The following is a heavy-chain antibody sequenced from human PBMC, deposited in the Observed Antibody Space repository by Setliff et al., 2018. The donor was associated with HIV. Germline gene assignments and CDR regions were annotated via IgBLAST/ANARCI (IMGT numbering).Heavy chain of an antibody. Sequence: ASVKVSCKASGYTFTGYYMHWVRQAPGQGLEWMGWINPNNGGTNYAQKFQGRVTMTRDTSTSTVYMELSSLRSEDTAVYYCARVRYCSGGSCYGGEYWFDPWGQGTLVTVS. D-gene: IGHD2-15*01. J-gene: IGHJ5*02. CDR3: ARVRYCSGGSCYGGEYWFDP. CDR2: INPNNGGT. CDR1: GYTFTGYY. V-gene: IGHV1-2*02.